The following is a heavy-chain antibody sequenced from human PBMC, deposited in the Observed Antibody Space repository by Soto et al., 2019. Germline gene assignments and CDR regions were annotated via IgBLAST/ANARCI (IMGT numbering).Heavy chain of an antibody. CDR2: IYTSGST. D-gene: IGHD3-22*01. Sequence: SATLSITGTVSGGSISSYFCSWIRQPAGKGLEWIGRIYTSGSTNYNPSLKSRVTMSVDTSKNQFSLKLSSVTAADTAVYYCGGKNYDSSGYFDYWGQGTLVTVSS. CDR1: GGSISSYF. CDR3: GGKNYDSSGYFDY. J-gene: IGHJ4*02. V-gene: IGHV4-4*07.